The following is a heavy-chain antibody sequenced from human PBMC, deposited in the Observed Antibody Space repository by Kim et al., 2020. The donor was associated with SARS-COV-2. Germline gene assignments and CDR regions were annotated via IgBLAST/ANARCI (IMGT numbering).Heavy chain of an antibody. CDR2: ISYDGSNK. Sequence: GGSLRLSCAASGFTFSSYAMHWVRQAPGKGLEWVAVISYDGSNKYYADSVKGRFTISRDNSKNTLYLQMNSLRAEDTAVYYCARDRNYGDYYYFDYWGQG. J-gene: IGHJ4*02. CDR3: ARDRNYGDYYYFDY. CDR1: GFTFSSYA. D-gene: IGHD4-17*01. V-gene: IGHV3-30*04.